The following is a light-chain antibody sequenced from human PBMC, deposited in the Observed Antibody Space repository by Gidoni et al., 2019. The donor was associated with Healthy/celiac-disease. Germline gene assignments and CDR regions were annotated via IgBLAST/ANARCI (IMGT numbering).Light chain of an antibody. V-gene: IGKV1-39*01. Sequence: DLQITQPPSSLSASVGYRVTITFRASQSISSYLNWYQQKPGKAPKLLIYAASSLQSGVPSRFSGSGSGTDFTLTISSLQPEDFATYYCQQSYSTPYTFGQGTKLEIK. CDR2: AAS. CDR1: QSISSY. J-gene: IGKJ2*01. CDR3: QQSYSTPYT.